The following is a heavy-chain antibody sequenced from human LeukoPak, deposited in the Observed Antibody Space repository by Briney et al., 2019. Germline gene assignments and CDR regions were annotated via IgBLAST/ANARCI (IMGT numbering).Heavy chain of an antibody. V-gene: IGHV3-23*01. CDR3: AKDGSASYYSYYFDY. J-gene: IGHJ4*02. CDR2: ISGSGGST. Sequence: GGALRLSCSASGFTFSSYAMSWFGQAPGKGLEGGSAISGSGGSTYYSDSVTGRFTIARDNSKNTLSLQLNSLRAEDTAVYYCAKDGSASYYSYYFDYWGQGTLVTVSS. D-gene: IGHD1-26*01. CDR1: GFTFSSYA.